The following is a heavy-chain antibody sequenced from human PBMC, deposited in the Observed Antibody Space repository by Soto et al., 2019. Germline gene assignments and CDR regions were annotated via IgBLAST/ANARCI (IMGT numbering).Heavy chain of an antibody. CDR3: ARDRWRLNYCGMDV. D-gene: IGHD2-21*02. V-gene: IGHV3-21*01. J-gene: IGHJ6*02. CDR2: ISSSSSYI. CDR1: GFTFSSYS. Sequence: EVQLVESGGGLVKPGGSLRLSCAASGFTFSSYSMNWVRQAPGKGLEWVSSISSSSSYIYYADSVKGRFTISRDNXKNSLYLQMNSLRAEDTAVYYCARDRWRLNYCGMDVWGQGTTVTVSS.